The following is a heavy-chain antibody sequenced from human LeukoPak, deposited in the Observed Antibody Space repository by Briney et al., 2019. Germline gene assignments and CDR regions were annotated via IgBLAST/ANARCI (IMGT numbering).Heavy chain of an antibody. CDR3: ARVRDYYYDNCGYYDY. CDR2: IYYTGNT. CDR1: GGSIGGYF. Sequence: KASETLSLTCTVSGGSIGGYFWTWIRQPPGKGLEWIGHIYYTGNTNYDPSLKNRVSISVDTSKNQFSLKLTSVTSADAAKYYCARVRDYYYDNCGYYDYWGQGTLSPSPQ. D-gene: IGHD3-22*01. V-gene: IGHV4-59*01. J-gene: IGHJ4*02.